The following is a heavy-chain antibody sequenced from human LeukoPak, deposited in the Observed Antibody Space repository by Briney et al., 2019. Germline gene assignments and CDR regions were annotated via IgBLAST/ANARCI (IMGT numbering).Heavy chain of an antibody. CDR1: GFTFSTFW. V-gene: IGHV3-74*01. CDR2: INHDGSST. J-gene: IGHJ6*04. Sequence: GGSLRLSCATSGFTFSTFWMHWVRQAPGNGLVWVSRINHDGSSTNYADSVKGRFTISRDNAKNSLYLQMNSLRAEDTAVYYCAELGITMIGGVWGKGTTVTISS. D-gene: IGHD3-10*02. CDR3: AELGITMIGGV.